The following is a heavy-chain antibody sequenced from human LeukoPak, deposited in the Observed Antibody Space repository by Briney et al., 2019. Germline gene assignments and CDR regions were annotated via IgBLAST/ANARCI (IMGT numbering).Heavy chain of an antibody. CDR1: GFTFTSYS. CDR3: GRDPSAVTTPSIWFDP. Sequence: GGSLTLSCAASGFTFTSYSTNWVRQAPGRGLEWVSSISSSSTYIYYADSVKGRFTISRDNAKNSLYLKMNSLRAENTAVYYCGRDPSAVTTPSIWFDPWGQGTLVTVSS. V-gene: IGHV3-21*01. CDR2: ISSSSTYI. D-gene: IGHD4-17*01. J-gene: IGHJ5*02.